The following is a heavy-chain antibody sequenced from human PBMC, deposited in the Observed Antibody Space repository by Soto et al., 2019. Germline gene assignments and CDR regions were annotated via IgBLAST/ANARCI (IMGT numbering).Heavy chain of an antibody. CDR2: IYPGDSDT. J-gene: IGHJ6*02. CDR1: GYIFTSHW. CDR3: AGGGVRGVITRTRDYYGMDV. Sequence: GAALKISCKASGYIFTSHWSGWVRQMPGKGLEWLGIIYPGDSDTRYSPSFQGQVTISADKSISTAYLQWSSLKASDTAMYYCAGGGVRGVITRTRDYYGMDVWGQGTTVTSP. D-gene: IGHD3-10*01. V-gene: IGHV5-51*01.